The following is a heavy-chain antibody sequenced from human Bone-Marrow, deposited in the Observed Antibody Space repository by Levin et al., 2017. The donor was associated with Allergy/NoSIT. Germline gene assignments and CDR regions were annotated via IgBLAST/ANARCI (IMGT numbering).Heavy chain of an antibody. Sequence: GESLKISCKASGYTFTSYGISWVRQAPGQGLEWMGWISAYNGNTNYAQKLQGRVTMTTDTSTSTAYMELRSLRSDDTAVYYCARIRREAGYYYYYMDVWGKGTTVTVSS. CDR2: ISAYNGNT. D-gene: IGHD6-25*01. J-gene: IGHJ6*03. V-gene: IGHV1-18*01. CDR3: ARIRREAGYYYYYMDV. CDR1: GYTFTSYG.